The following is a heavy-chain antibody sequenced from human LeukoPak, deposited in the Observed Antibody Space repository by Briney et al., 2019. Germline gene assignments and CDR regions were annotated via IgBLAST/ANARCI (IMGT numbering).Heavy chain of an antibody. CDR3: ARDNSKVYYFDY. V-gene: IGHV1-18*01. J-gene: IGHJ4*02. CDR1: GYTFTSYG. CDR2: ISAYNGNT. D-gene: IGHD2/OR15-2a*01. Sequence: ASVKVSCKASGYTFTSYGISWVRQAPGQGLEWMGWISAYNGNTNYAQKLQGRVTMTTDTSTSAAYMELRSLRSDDTAVYYCARDNSKVYYFDYWGQGTLVTVSS.